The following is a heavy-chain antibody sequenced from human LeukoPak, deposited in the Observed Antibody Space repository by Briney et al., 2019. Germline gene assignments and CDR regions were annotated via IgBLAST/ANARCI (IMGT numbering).Heavy chain of an antibody. J-gene: IGHJ4*01. CDR2: INANGGGT. V-gene: IGHV3-64*02. CDR3: ARVLLTGYYYDY. D-gene: IGHD3-9*01. Sequence: GGSLRLSCAASGFTYSNYAMHWVRQAPGMGLEYVSAINANGGGTYYADSVRGRFTISRDNSKSTLYLQLGSLRAEDMAVYFCARVLLTGYYYDYWGHGTLVTVSS. CDR1: GFTYSNYA.